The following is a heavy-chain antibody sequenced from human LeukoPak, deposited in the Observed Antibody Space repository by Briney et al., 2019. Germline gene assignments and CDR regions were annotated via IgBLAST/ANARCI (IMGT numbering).Heavy chain of an antibody. J-gene: IGHJ3*02. CDR2: ISYVGSDK. D-gene: IGHD2-15*01. V-gene: IGHV3-30-3*01. CDR1: GFTFSSFA. Sequence: GGSLRLSCAASGFTFSSFAMHWVRQAPGKGLEWVAVISYVGSDKDYADSVKRRFTISRDNSKNTLYLQMNSLRAEDTAVYYCARTDLGYCSGGSCSAFDIWGHGTMVTVSS. CDR3: ARTDLGYCSGGSCSAFDI.